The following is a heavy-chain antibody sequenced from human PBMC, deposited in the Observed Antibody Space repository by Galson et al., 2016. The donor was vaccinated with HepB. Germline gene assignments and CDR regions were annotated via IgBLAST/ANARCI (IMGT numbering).Heavy chain of an antibody. Sequence: SVKVSCKASGYTFSSNGISWVRQAPGQGLEWMGWIKVYNDDTAYAQKFQGRVTMTTDTSTTTAYMELRSLRSDDTAVYYCARSGYCSGAAYYSVGLDVWGQGTTVTVSS. CDR1: GYTFSSNG. CDR3: ARSGYCSGAAYYSVGLDV. V-gene: IGHV1-18*01. J-gene: IGHJ6*02. D-gene: IGHD2-15*01. CDR2: IKVYNDDT.